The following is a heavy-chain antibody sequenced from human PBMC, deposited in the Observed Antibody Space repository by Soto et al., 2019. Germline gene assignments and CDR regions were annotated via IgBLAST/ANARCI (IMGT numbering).Heavy chain of an antibody. Sequence: QVQLVQSGAEVKKPGSSVKVSCKASGGTFSSYAISWVRQAPGQGLEWMGGIIPIFGTANYAQKFQGRVTMTADEAPSTAYMERSSLRSEETAVYYCARDRRYCSSTSCCLEDYCYYYGMDVWGQGTTVTVSS. CDR3: ARDRRYCSSTSCCLEDYCYYYGMDV. CDR1: GGTFSSYA. D-gene: IGHD2-2*01. J-gene: IGHJ6*02. V-gene: IGHV1-69*01. CDR2: IIPIFGTA.